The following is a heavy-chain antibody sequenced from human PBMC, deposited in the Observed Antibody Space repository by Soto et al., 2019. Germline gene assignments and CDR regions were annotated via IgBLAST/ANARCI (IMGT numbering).Heavy chain of an antibody. Sequence: GGSLRLSCVTSGFDFKTYAMTWIRHIPGKGLQWVSTISQTGGTSYYVDSVRGRFTISRDNSDNVIFLPMDALRIEETASYYCARSLAAYYTNNLYDPWGQGTLVTVSS. V-gene: IGHV3-23*01. CDR3: ARSLAAYYTNNLYDP. J-gene: IGHJ5*02. CDR1: GFDFKTYA. D-gene: IGHD3-3*01. CDR2: ISQTGGTS.